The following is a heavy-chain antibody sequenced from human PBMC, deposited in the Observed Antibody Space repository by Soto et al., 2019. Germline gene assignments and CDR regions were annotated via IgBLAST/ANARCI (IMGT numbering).Heavy chain of an antibody. D-gene: IGHD1-26*01. J-gene: IGHJ5*02. CDR2: TYYRSKWST. V-gene: IGHV6-1*01. CDR3: TRALSGSYDH. CDR1: GDSVSSKSAA. Sequence: SHTLSLTCAISGDSVSSKSAALNWIRQSPSRGLEWLGRTYYRSKWSTDYAISVKSRITINPDTSNNHFSLQLKSVTPEDTAVYYCTRALSGSYDHWGQGTLVTVSS.